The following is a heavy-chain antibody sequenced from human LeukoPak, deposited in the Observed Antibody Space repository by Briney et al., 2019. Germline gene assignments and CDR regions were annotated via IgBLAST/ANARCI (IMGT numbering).Heavy chain of an antibody. CDR1: GYTFTRFY. CDR3: ARVNSSGYYFDY. D-gene: IGHD3-22*01. V-gene: IGHV1-2*06. J-gene: IGHJ4*02. Sequence: ASVKVSCKASGYTFTRFYIHWVRQAPGQGLEWMGRINPNSGGTNYAQKFQGRVTMTRDTSISTAYMELSRLRSDDTAVYYCARVNSSGYYFDYWGQGTLVTVSS. CDR2: INPNSGGT.